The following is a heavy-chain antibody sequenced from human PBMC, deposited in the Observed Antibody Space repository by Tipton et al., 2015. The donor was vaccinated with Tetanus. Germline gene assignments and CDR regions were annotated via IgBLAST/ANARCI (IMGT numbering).Heavy chain of an antibody. CDR3: ARANNDYPKKGPFDY. CDR2: INYSGRT. Sequence: TLSLTCIVSGDSMSGSAHYGAWVRQSPGKGLEWIGSINYSGRTYYSPSLKSRVTISVDTSKNQFSLKLSSVTAADMAVYYCARANNDYPKKGPFDYWGQGARVIVSS. CDR1: GDSMSGSAHY. V-gene: IGHV4-39*01. J-gene: IGHJ4*02. D-gene: IGHD1-1*01.